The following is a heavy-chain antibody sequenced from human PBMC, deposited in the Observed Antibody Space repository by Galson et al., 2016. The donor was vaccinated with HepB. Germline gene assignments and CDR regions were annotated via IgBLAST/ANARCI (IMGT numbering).Heavy chain of an antibody. D-gene: IGHD5-18*01. V-gene: IGHV3-48*03. CDR3: VRDTGGYRDGPQYYLDY. CDR2: ISSSGGMI. CDR1: GFTFSSYE. J-gene: IGHJ4*02. Sequence: SLRLSCAASGFTFSSYEMHWVRQAPGKGLEWVSYISSSGGMIFYADSVRGRFTISRDHAENSLSLQMDNLRPEDTGVYFCVRDTGGYRDGPQYYLDYGGQGVLVSVSS.